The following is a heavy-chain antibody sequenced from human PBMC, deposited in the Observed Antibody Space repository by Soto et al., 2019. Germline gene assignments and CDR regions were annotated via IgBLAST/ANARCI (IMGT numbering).Heavy chain of an antibody. CDR1: GVTFSSYA. D-gene: IGHD6-6*01. V-gene: IGHV1-69*13. CDR2: IIPIFGTA. CDR3: FSPSFNWFDR. Sequence: ASVKGSFKASGVTFSSYASSWVRQAPGQGLEWMGGIIPIFGTANCAQKFQGRVTITADESTSTAYMELSSLRSEDTDVYYCFSPSFNWFDRWGQGTLVTVSS. J-gene: IGHJ5*02.